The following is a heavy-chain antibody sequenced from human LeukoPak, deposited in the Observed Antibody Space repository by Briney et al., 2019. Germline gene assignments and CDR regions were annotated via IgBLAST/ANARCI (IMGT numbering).Heavy chain of an antibody. CDR3: ARRGYSYGYPYVDY. Sequence: SETLSLTCTVSGGSISSSSAYWGWIRQPPGKGLEWIGYIYYSGSTNYNPSLKSRVTISVDTSKNQFSLKLSSVTAADTAVYYCARRGYSYGYPYVDYWGQGTLVTVSS. J-gene: IGHJ4*02. CDR1: GGSISSSSAY. V-gene: IGHV4-61*05. D-gene: IGHD5-18*01. CDR2: IYYSGST.